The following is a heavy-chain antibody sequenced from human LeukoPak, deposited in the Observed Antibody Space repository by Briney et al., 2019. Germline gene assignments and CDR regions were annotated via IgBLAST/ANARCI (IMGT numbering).Heavy chain of an antibody. CDR2: IKQDGSEK. CDR1: GFTFSSYW. V-gene: IGHV3-7*01. D-gene: IGHD2-21*02. J-gene: IGHJ6*03. Sequence: GGSLRLSCAASGFTFSSYWMSWVRQAPGKGLEWVANIKQDGSEKYYVDSVKGRFTISRDNAKNSLYLQMNSLRAEDTAVYYCADLEPRLRRLYCGGDCQHYYYYMDVWGKGTTVTVSS. CDR3: ADLEPRLRRLYCGGDCQHYYYYMDV.